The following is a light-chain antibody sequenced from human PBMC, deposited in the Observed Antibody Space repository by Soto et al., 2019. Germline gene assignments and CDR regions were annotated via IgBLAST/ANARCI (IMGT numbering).Light chain of an antibody. CDR3: QQSYAVPRT. J-gene: IGKJ4*01. CDR2: DAS. V-gene: IGKV1-39*01. CDR1: QTIRTY. Sequence: DIQIRQSPSSLSTSIGDRVTITSRASQTIRTYLQWYQQRPGKDPKLLIYDASTLQNAVSPTFSGSGSVTDFTLTISNLQPADFATYYCQQSYAVPRTFGGGIRVESK.